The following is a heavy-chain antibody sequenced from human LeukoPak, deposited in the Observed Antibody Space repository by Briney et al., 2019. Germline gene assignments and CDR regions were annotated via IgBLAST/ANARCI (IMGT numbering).Heavy chain of an antibody. CDR3: ARDRGSSSWYGYWFDP. J-gene: IGHJ5*02. CDR1: GYTFTSYG. V-gene: IGHV1-18*01. D-gene: IGHD6-13*01. CDR2: ISAYNGNT. Sequence: AASVKVSCKASGYTFTSYGISWVRQAPGQGLEWMGWISAYNGNTNYAQKLQGRVTMTTDTSTSTAYMELRSLRSDDTAVYYCARDRGSSSWYGYWFDPWGQGTLVTVSS.